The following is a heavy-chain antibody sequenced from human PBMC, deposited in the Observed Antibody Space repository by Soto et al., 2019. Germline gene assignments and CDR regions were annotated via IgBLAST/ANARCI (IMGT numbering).Heavy chain of an antibody. V-gene: IGHV3-7*01. CDR1: GFTFSSYW. Sequence: EVQLVESGGGLVQPGGSLRLSCAASGFTFSSYWMSWVRQAPGKGLEWVANIKQDGSEKYYVDSVKGRFTISRDNAKNSLYLQMNSLGAEDTAVYYCARVPLERKGNWFDPWGQGTLVTVSS. CDR2: IKQDGSEK. J-gene: IGHJ5*02. CDR3: ARVPLERKGNWFDP.